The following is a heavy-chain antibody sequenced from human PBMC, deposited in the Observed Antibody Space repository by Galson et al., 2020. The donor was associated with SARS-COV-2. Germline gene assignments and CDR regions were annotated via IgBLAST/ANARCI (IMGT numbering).Heavy chain of an antibody. V-gene: IGHV3-30*03. CDR2: ISYDGSNK. D-gene: IGHD3-9*01. Sequence: GGSLRLSCAASGFTFSSYGMNWVRQAPGKGLEWVAVISYDGSNKYYADSVKGRFTISRDNSKNTLYLQMNSLRAEDTAVYYCASGLVIIFAFDIWGQGTMVTVSS. CDR3: ASGLVIIFAFDI. J-gene: IGHJ3*02. CDR1: GFTFSSYG.